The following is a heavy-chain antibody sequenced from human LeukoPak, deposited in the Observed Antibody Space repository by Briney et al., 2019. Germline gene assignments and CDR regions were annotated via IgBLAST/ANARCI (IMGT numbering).Heavy chain of an antibody. CDR3: ARDGFGNPLGY. J-gene: IGHJ4*02. V-gene: IGHV3-7*05. CDR2: IKQDGGEK. Sequence: PGGSLRLSCAGSGVTFSSYWMSWVRQAPGKGLEWVANIKQDGGEKYYVDSVKGRFTISRDNAKNSLYLQMNSLRAEDTAVYYCARDGFGNPLGYWGQGALVTVSS. D-gene: IGHD4-23*01. CDR1: GVTFSSYW.